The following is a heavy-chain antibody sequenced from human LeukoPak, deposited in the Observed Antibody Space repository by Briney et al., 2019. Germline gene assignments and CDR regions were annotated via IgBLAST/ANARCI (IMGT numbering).Heavy chain of an antibody. CDR1: GVTLSNYG. D-gene: IGHD3-22*01. J-gene: IGHJ4*02. Sequence: PGGSLRLSCAVSGVTLSNYGMSWVRQAPGEGLEWVAGISDRGSRTNYADSVKGRFTISTDHLKNTLYLQMNSLRAEDTAVYFCAKRGVVIRVILVGFHKEAYYFDSWGQGALVTVSS. CDR2: ISDRGSRT. CDR3: AKRGVVIRVILVGFHKEAYYFDS. V-gene: IGHV3-23*01.